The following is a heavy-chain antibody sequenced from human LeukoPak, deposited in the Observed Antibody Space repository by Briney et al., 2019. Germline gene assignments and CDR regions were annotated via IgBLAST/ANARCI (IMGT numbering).Heavy chain of an antibody. CDR1: GDSISSDDYY. Sequence: SETLSLTCSVSGDSISSDDYYWTWIRQPPGKGLEWIGYIYRSGSTNYNPSLKSRVTMSVDTSKNQFSLKLSSVTAADTAVYYCARQGRSATDGYWGQGTLVTVSS. CDR3: ARQGRSATDGY. D-gene: IGHD3-16*01. CDR2: IYRSGST. J-gene: IGHJ4*02. V-gene: IGHV4-61*08.